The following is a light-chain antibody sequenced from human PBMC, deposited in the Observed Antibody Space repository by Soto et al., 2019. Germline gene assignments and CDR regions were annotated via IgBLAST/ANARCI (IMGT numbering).Light chain of an antibody. Sequence: QSVPTQPPSVSGAPGQRVTISCTGSSSNIGAGYDVPWYQQLPGTAPKLLIYGNSNRPSGVPDRFSGSKSGTSASLAITGLQAEYEADYYCQSYDSSLRVVFGGGTKLTVL. V-gene: IGLV1-40*01. CDR2: GNS. CDR3: QSYDSSLRVV. J-gene: IGLJ2*01. CDR1: SSNIGAGYD.